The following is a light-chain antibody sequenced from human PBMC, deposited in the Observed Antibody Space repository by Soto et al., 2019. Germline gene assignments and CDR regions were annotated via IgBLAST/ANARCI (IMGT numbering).Light chain of an antibody. CDR2: DNN. J-gene: IGLJ2*01. CDR1: SSNIENYF. CDR3: EAWDSSLSAGI. V-gene: IGLV1-51*01. Sequence: QSVLTQPPSVSAAPGQRVTISCSGSSSNIENYFVSWYQHLPGTAPKLLIFDNNKRPSGIPDRFSGSKSGTSATLGATGLQTGDEADYYCEAWDSSLSAGIFGGGTKLTVL.